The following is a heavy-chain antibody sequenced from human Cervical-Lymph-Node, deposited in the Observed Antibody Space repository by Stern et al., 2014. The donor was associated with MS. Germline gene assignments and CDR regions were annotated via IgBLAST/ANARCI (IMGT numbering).Heavy chain of an antibody. V-gene: IGHV5-51*01. CDR1: GYNFASYW. Sequence: QLVQSGAEVKKPGESLKISCKGSGYNFASYWIGWVRQVPGKGLEWMGIIYPDDSDARYTPSFQGQVTMSADKSIGTAYLQWSSLKASDTAFYFCARKGTYGLDYWGQGALVTVS. D-gene: IGHD3-10*01. CDR2: IYPDDSDA. CDR3: ARKGTYGLDY. J-gene: IGHJ4*02.